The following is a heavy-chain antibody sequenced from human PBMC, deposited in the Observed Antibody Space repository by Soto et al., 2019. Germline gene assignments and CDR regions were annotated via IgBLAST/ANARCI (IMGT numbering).Heavy chain of an antibody. V-gene: IGHV1-8*01. Sequence: QVQLVQSGAEVREPGASVKVSCKASGYSFTSLDINWVRQTAGQGLEWMGWMEPSTGRTGYAQKFQGRVTMTRDTSINTAYMELTTRTSDDTAFYYCARGVSAGVYYWGQGTLVTVSS. D-gene: IGHD3-10*01. CDR2: MEPSTGRT. CDR3: ARGVSAGVYY. J-gene: IGHJ4*02. CDR1: GYSFTSLD.